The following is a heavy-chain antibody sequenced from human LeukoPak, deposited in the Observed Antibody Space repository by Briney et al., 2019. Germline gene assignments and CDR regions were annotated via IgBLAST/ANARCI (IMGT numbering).Heavy chain of an antibody. Sequence: GESLKISCKGSGYSFTNYWIGWVRQMTWKDLEWMGIIYPGDSDIRYSPSFQGQVTISADKSITTAYLQWNSLKASDTAMYYCAFYDTSGHSFDHWGQGTLVTVSS. V-gene: IGHV5-51*01. J-gene: IGHJ4*02. CDR2: IYPGDSDI. D-gene: IGHD3-22*01. CDR1: GYSFTNYW. CDR3: AFYDTSGHSFDH.